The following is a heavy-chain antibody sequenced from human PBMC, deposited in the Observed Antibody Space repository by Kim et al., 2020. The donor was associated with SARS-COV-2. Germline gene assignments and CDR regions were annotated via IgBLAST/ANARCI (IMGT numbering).Heavy chain of an antibody. V-gene: IGHV4-31*02. CDR3: ARGLGAATSSHFDY. D-gene: IGHD6-25*01. J-gene: IGHJ4*02. Sequence: NPSLKSRLTISVDTSNNQFSLKLSSVTAADTAMYYCARGLGAATSSHFDYWGQGTLVTVSS.